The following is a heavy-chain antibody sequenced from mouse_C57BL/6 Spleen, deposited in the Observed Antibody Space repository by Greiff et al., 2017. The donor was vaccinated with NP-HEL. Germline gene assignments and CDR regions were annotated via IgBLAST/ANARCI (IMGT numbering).Heavy chain of an antibody. CDR3: ARLYYISYFDY. CDR2: INPSNGGT. CDR1: GYTFTSYW. Sequence: QVHVKQPGTELVKPGASVKLSCKASGYTFTSYWMHWVKQRPGQGLEWIGNINPSNGGTNYNEKFKSKATLTVDKSSSTAYMQLSSLTSEDSAVYYCARLYYISYFDYWGQGTTLTVSS. D-gene: IGHD2-12*01. J-gene: IGHJ2*01. V-gene: IGHV1-53*01.